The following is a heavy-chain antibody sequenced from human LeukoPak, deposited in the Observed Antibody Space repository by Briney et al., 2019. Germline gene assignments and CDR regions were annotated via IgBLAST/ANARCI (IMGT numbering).Heavy chain of an antibody. CDR1: GYTFTGYY. J-gene: IGHJ6*02. Sequence: ASVKVSCKASGYTFTGYYMHWVRQAPGQGLEWMGRIIPILGIANYAQKFQGRVTITADKSTSTAYMELSSLRFEDTAVYYCARDCQRWLQLGGMDVWGQGTTVTVSS. D-gene: IGHD5-24*01. CDR2: IIPILGIA. V-gene: IGHV1-69*04. CDR3: ARDCQRWLQLGGMDV.